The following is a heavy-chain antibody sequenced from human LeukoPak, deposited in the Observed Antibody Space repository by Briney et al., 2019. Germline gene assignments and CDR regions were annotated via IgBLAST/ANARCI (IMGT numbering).Heavy chain of an antibody. D-gene: IGHD2-2*01. CDR2: MIPFFGTE. CDR3: AIGDIVVVPAADYYYMDV. V-gene: IGHV1-69*13. Sequence: SVKVSCKPSGGTFSSYAISWVRQSPGHGLEWMGGMIPFFGTENYAQKVQGRVTITADESTSTAYMELSSLRSEDTAVYYCAIGDIVVVPAADYYYMDVWGKGTTVTVSS. J-gene: IGHJ6*03. CDR1: GGTFSSYA.